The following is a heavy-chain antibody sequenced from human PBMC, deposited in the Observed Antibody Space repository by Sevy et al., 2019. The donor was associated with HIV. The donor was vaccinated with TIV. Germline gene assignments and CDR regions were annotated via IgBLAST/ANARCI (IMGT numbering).Heavy chain of an antibody. J-gene: IGHJ6*02. V-gene: IGHV1-2*06. CDR3: VGAPTDFWTGGMDV. D-gene: IGHD3-3*01. Sequence: ASVKVSCKASGYSFTGYYMHWVRQASGQGLEWMGRINPISGATDDSQKFQGRVTMTKDTSISTAYMEVSRLRSDDTAECYCVGAPTDFWTGGMDVWGQGTTVTVSS. CDR2: INPISGAT. CDR1: GYSFTGYY.